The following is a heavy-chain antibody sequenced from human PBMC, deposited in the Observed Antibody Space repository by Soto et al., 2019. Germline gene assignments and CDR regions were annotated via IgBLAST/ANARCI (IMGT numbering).Heavy chain of an antibody. Sequence: AASVKVSCKTSGYTFTDFYINWVRQAPGQGLEWVGWINPNTGGTKPSQRFQGRVTLTRDTSITTAYMELTRLTSEDTAVYFCATQTGAVPNFADHWGQGTLVTVSS. D-gene: IGHD6-19*01. CDR2: INPNTGGT. V-gene: IGHV1-2*02. J-gene: IGHJ4*02. CDR1: GYTFTDFY. CDR3: ATQTGAVPNFADH.